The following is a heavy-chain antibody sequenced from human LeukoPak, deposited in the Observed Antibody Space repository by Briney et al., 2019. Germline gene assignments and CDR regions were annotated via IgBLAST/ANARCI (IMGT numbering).Heavy chain of an antibody. CDR2: IWYDGSNK. J-gene: IGHJ6*02. Sequence: GGSLRLSCAASGFTFSSYGMHWVRQAPGKGLEWVAVIWYDGSNKYYADSVKGRFTISRDNSKNTLYLQMNSLRAEDTAVYYCARDYFSTSYYYGMDVWGQGTTVTVSS. V-gene: IGHV3-33*01. CDR3: ARDYFSTSYYYGMDV. CDR1: GFTFSSYG. D-gene: IGHD3-10*01.